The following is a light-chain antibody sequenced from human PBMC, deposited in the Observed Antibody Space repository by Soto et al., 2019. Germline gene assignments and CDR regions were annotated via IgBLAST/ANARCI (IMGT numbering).Light chain of an antibody. CDR3: QPYGSSPYT. CDR1: QSVTNNY. V-gene: IGKV3-20*01. CDR2: GAS. Sequence: EIVLTQSPGTLSLSPGERATLSCRASQSVTNNYLAWFQQKPGQAPRLLIYGASSMATGIPDRFSGRGSGTDFTLTISRLEPEDFAVYYCQPYGSSPYTFGQGTKLEIK. J-gene: IGKJ2*01.